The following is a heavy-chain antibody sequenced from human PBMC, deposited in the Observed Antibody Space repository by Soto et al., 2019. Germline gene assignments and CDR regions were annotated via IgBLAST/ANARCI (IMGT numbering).Heavy chain of an antibody. D-gene: IGHD2-2*01. CDR3: ARLACGSTGCYAPNNYYFYMDV. CDR2: IYYSGST. J-gene: IGHJ6*03. CDR1: GGSISSSSYY. V-gene: IGHV4-39*01. Sequence: SETLSLTCTVSGGSISSSSYYWGWIRQPPGKGLEWIGSIYYSGSTYYNPSLKSRVTMSVDTSKNQFSLKLSSVTAADTAVYYCARLACGSTGCYAPNNYYFYMDVWGKGTTVTVSS.